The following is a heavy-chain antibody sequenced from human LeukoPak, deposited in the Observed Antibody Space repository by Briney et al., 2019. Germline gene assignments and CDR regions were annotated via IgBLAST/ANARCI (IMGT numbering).Heavy chain of an antibody. Sequence: ASVKVSCKASGYTFTDLYLHWVRQAPGQGLEWVGWINPNIGDTNHAQKFQGRVTMTRDTSISTAYMELNRLTSDDTAVYYYAREGFYFDTGGSFDYWGQGTLVTVSS. D-gene: IGHD3-22*01. CDR3: AREGFYFDTGGSFDY. CDR2: INPNIGDT. V-gene: IGHV1-2*02. J-gene: IGHJ4*02. CDR1: GYTFTDLY.